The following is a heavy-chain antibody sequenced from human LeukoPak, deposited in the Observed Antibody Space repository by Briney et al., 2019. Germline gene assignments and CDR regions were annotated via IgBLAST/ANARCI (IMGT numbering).Heavy chain of an antibody. CDR2: ISGSGGTT. CDR1: GFTFNNSA. V-gene: IGHV3-23*01. J-gene: IGHJ4*02. D-gene: IGHD3-22*01. Sequence: GGSLRLSCAASGFTFNNSAMNWVRQAPGKGLEWVSVISGSGGTTYYADSVKGRFTIFRDNSKNTLSLQMNSLRAEDTAVYYCAKKRSGYYSFDYWVQGTLVTVSS. CDR3: AKKRSGYYSFDY.